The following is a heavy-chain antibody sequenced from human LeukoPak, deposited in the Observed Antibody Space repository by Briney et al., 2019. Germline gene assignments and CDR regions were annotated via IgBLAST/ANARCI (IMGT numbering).Heavy chain of an antibody. V-gene: IGHV3-30*04. D-gene: IGHD4-17*01. CDR1: GFTFSSYA. Sequence: GGSLRLSCAASGFTFSSYAMHWVRQAPGKGLEWVAVISYDGSNKYYADSVKGRFTISRDNSKNTLYLQMNGLRAEDTAVYYCARDLGYGDFSLSRGLHYWGQGTLVTVSS. CDR3: ARDLGYGDFSLSRGLHY. CDR2: ISYDGSNK. J-gene: IGHJ4*02.